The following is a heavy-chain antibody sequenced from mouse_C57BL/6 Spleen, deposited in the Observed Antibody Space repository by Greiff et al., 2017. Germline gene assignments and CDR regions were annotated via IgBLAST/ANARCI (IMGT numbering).Heavy chain of an antibody. V-gene: IGHV1-64*01. CDR3: ARRGYEGAMDY. Sequence: VQLQQPGAELVKPGASVKLSCKASGYTFTSYWMHWVKQRPGQGLEWIGMIHPNSGSTNYNEKFKSKATLTADKSSSTAYMQLSSLTSEDSAVYYCARRGYEGAMDYWGQGTSVTVSS. CDR2: IHPNSGST. D-gene: IGHD2-10*02. CDR1: GYTFTSYW. J-gene: IGHJ4*01.